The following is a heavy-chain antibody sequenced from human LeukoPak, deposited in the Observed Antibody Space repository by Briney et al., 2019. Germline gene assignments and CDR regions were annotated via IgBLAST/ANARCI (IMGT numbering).Heavy chain of an antibody. D-gene: IGHD3-9*01. V-gene: IGHV4-34*01. CDR2: INHSGST. CDR1: GGSFSGYY. CDR3: ARGPTIDYDTLTGYYYFDC. J-gene: IGHJ4*02. Sequence: SETLSLTCAVHGGSFSGYYWTWIRQSPGKGLEWIGEINHSGSTNYNPSLKSRVTISVDTSKNQFSLKLSSVTAADTAVYYCARGPTIDYDTLTGYYYFDCWGQGTLVTVSS.